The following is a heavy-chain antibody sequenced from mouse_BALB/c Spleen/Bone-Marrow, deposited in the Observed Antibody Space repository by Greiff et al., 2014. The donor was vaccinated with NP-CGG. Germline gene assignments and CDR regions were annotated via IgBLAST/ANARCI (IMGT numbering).Heavy chain of an antibody. D-gene: IGHD1-1*01. CDR2: IDPANGNT. CDR3: ARYYYGSSYFDY. J-gene: IGHJ2*01. Sequence: EVQRVESGAELVKPGASVKLSCTASGFNIKDTYMHWVKQRPEQGLEWIGRIDPANGNTKYDPKFQGKATITADTSSNTAYLQLSXLTSEDTAVYYCARYYYGSSYFDYWGQGTTLTVSS. CDR1: GFNIKDTY. V-gene: IGHV14-3*02.